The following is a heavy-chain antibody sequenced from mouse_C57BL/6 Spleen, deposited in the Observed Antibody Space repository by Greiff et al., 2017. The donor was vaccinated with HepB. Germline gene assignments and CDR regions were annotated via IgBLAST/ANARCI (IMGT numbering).Heavy chain of an antibody. CDR3: ARSTMIRGFAY. Sequence: QVQLKQSGAELVRPGTSVKVSCKASGYAFTNYLIEWVKQRPGQGLEWIGVINPGSGGTNYNEKFKGKATLTADKSSSTAYMQLSSLTSEDSAVYFCARSTMIRGFAYWGQGTLVTVSA. CDR1: GYAFTNYL. J-gene: IGHJ3*01. CDR2: INPGSGGT. V-gene: IGHV1-54*01. D-gene: IGHD2-4*01.